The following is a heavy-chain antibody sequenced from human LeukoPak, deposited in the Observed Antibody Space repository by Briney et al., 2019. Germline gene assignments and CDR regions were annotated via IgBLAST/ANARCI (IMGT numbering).Heavy chain of an antibody. CDR2: ILHSGRT. CDR1: GVSITSDTYC. V-gene: IGHV4-30-2*01. Sequence: SQTLSLTCAVSGVSITSDTYCWSWHRQPQGMGLEWIGYILHSGRTYYNPSLKSRVTISIATSKSHFSLKLSSVTAADTAVYYCARTRDFWSGYFDYWGQGTLVTVSS. J-gene: IGHJ4*02. CDR3: ARTRDFWSGYFDY. D-gene: IGHD3-3*01.